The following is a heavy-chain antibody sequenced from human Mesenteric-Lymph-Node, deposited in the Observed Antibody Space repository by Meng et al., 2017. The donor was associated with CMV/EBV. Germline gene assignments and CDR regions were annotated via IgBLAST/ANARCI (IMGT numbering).Heavy chain of an antibody. CDR1: GFTFSSYA. Sequence: GESLKISCAASGFTFSSYAMTWVRQAPGKGLEWVSAISDSGGNTYYADSVKGRFTISRDNSKNTLYLQMNSLRAEDTAVYYCAKDPRGDFWSGYYYFDYWGQGTLVTVSS. V-gene: IGHV3-23*01. CDR2: ISDSGGNT. CDR3: AKDPRGDFWSGYYYFDY. D-gene: IGHD3-3*01. J-gene: IGHJ4*02.